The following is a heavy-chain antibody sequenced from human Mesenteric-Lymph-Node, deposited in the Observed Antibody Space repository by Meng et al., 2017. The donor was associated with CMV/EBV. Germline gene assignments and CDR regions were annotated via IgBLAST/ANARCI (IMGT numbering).Heavy chain of an antibody. J-gene: IGHJ6*02. CDR3: ARDRLTIFGVVITGPTYYYGMDV. CDR1: GFTFSSFW. CDR2: IKQDGSQK. D-gene: IGHD3-3*01. Sequence: GGSLRLSCAASGFTFSSFWMNWVRQAPGKGLEWVASIKQDGSQKYYVDSVKGRFTISRDNAKNSLYLQMNSLRAEDTAVYYCARDRLTIFGVVITGPTYYYGMDVWGQGTTVTVSS. V-gene: IGHV3-7*01.